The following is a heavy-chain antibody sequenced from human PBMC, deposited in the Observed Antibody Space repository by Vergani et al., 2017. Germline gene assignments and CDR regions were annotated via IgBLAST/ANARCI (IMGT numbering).Heavy chain of an antibody. D-gene: IGHD2-2*01. J-gene: IGHJ4*02. Sequence: QVQLQQWGAGLLKPSETLSLTCAVYGGSFSGYYWSWIRQPPGKGLEWIGEINHSGSTNYNPSLKSRVTISVDTSKKQFSLKLSSVTAADTAVYYWASQYCSSTSCYVPFAYWGQGSLVTVYS. V-gene: IGHV4-34*01. CDR2: INHSGST. CDR3: ASQYCSSTSCYVPFAY. CDR1: GGSFSGYY.